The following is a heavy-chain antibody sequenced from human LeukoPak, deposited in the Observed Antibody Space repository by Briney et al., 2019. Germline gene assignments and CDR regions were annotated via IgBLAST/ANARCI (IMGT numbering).Heavy chain of an antibody. V-gene: IGHV3-66*01. CDR2: IYSGGST. D-gene: IGHD6-13*01. Sequence: PGGSLRLSCAASGFTLSSYAMSWVRQAPGKGLEWVSVIYSGGSTYYADSVKGRFTISRDNSKNTLYLQMNSLRAEDTAVYYCARAWRSSSWTYYYYGMDVWGQGTTVTVSS. J-gene: IGHJ6*02. CDR1: GFTLSSYA. CDR3: ARAWRSSSWTYYYYGMDV.